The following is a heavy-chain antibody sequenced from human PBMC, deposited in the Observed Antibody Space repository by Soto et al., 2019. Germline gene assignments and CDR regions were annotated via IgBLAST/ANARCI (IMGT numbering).Heavy chain of an antibody. J-gene: IGHJ5*02. V-gene: IGHV3-74*01. CDR3: ARSDLFYP. CDR2: IKSDGSST. CDR1: GFTFSTYC. Sequence: GGSLRLSCAASGFTFSTYCMHWVRQAPPKGLVLVSRIKSDGSSTSYAASSNGRFTISRDNANNTLYLEMNSLRVEDTAAYYCARSDLFYPWGQGTLVTVSS.